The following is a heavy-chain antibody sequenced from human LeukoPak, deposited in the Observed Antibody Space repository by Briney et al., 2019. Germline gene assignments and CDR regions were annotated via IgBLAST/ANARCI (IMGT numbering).Heavy chain of an antibody. Sequence: ASVKVSCKASGGTFSSYAISWVRQAPGQGLEWMGWINPKSGGTKSEQKFQGRVTMTRDTSSITAFLELRRLNYDDTAVYYCAIYGSGSYPKYNWFDPWGQGTLVTVSS. J-gene: IGHJ5*02. V-gene: IGHV1-2*02. D-gene: IGHD3-10*01. CDR1: GGTFSSYA. CDR3: AIYGSGSYPKYNWFDP. CDR2: INPKSGGT.